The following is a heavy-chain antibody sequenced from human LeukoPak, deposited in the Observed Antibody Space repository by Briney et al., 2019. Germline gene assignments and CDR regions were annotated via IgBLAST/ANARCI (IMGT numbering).Heavy chain of an antibody. Sequence: PGRSLRLSCAASGFAFNTYAMHWVRQAPGQGLEWVALIWHDGSHKFYSNSMSGQFTISRNNSKNTVSLQMNNLRPEDTAVYYCAREIVGSGSYPDFWGQGTLVTVSS. D-gene: IGHD3-10*01. V-gene: IGHV3-33*01. CDR3: AREIVGSGSYPDF. J-gene: IGHJ4*02. CDR1: GFAFNTYA. CDR2: IWHDGSHK.